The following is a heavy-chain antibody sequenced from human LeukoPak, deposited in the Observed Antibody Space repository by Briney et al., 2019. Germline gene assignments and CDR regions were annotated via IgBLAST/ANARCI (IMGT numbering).Heavy chain of an antibody. CDR1: GGSISSSSYY. V-gene: IGHV4-39*01. CDR3: AGGSGLGSLDY. J-gene: IGHJ4*02. Sequence: SETLSLTCTVSGGSISSSSYYWGWIRQPPGKGLEWIGSIYYSGSTYYNPSLKSRVTISVDTSKNQFSLKLSSVTAADTAVYYCAGGSGLGSLDYWGQGTLVTVSS. D-gene: IGHD6-19*01. CDR2: IYYSGST.